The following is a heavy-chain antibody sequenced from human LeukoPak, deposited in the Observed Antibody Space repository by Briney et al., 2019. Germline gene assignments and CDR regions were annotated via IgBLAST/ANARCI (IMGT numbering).Heavy chain of an antibody. CDR1: GFTFSSYG. Sequence: GGTLRLSCAASGFTFSSYGMSWVRQAPGKGLEWVSAISGSGGSTYYADSVKGRFTISRDNSKNTLYLQMNSLRAEDTAVYYCAQGHQYSSLRFDYWGQGTPVTVSS. CDR2: ISGSGGST. V-gene: IGHV3-23*01. J-gene: IGHJ4*02. CDR3: AQGHQYSSLRFDY. D-gene: IGHD6-6*01.